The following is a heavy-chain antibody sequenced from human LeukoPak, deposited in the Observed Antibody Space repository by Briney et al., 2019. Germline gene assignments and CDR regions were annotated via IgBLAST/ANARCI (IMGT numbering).Heavy chain of an antibody. CDR1: GFTFSDYY. D-gene: IGHD3-10*01. CDR2: ISSSGSSI. CDR3: AKVSDITMVRAPLDY. V-gene: IGHV3-11*01. J-gene: IGHJ4*02. Sequence: GGSLRLSCAASGFTFSDYYMNWIRQAPGKGLEWVSYISSSGSSIYYADSVKGRFTSSRDNAKNSLYLQMNSLRAEDTALYYCAKVSDITMVRAPLDYWGQGTLVTVSS.